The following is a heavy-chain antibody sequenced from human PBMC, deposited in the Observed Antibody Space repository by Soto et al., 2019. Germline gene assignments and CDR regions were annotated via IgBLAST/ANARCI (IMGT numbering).Heavy chain of an antibody. CDR1: GGSIRSSSYY. CDR3: AGGVVVPAAMSVYFDY. CDR2: IYYSGST. Sequence: SETLSLTCTVSGGSIRSSSYYWGWIRQPPGKGLEWIGSIYYSGSTYYNPSLKSRVTISVDTSKNQFSLKLSSVTAADTAVYYCAGGVVVPAAMSVYFDYWGQGTLVTVSS. V-gene: IGHV4-39*01. J-gene: IGHJ4*02. D-gene: IGHD2-2*01.